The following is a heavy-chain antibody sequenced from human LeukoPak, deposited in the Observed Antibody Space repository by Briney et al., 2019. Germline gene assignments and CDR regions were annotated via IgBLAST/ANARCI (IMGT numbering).Heavy chain of an antibody. Sequence: PGGSLRLSCAASGFTFSSYWMHWVRQAPGKGLVWVSGINSDGSRTKYADSVKGRFTISRDNAKNTLYLQIKRLRAEDTAVYYCARDRASHFVFWGQGTLVTVSS. J-gene: IGHJ4*02. CDR1: GFTFSSYW. V-gene: IGHV3-74*03. D-gene: IGHD3-10*01. CDR3: ARDRASHFVF. CDR2: INSDGSRT.